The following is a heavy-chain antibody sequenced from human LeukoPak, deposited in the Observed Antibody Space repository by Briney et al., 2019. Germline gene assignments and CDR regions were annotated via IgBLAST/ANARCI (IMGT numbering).Heavy chain of an antibody. Sequence: GGSLRLSCAASGFTFSNFWMSWVRQAPGNGLEWVANIKQDGSQKYYVDSVKGRFTISRDNAKNSLHLQMNSLRAEDTAVYYCASCGYGGNCYLAYWGQGTLVTVSS. CDR3: ASCGYGGNCYLAY. CDR2: IKQDGSQK. V-gene: IGHV3-7*01. D-gene: IGHD4-23*01. J-gene: IGHJ4*02. CDR1: GFTFSNFW.